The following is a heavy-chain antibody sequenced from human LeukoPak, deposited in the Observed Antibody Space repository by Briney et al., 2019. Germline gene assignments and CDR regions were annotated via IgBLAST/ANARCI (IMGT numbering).Heavy chain of an antibody. J-gene: IGHJ4*02. D-gene: IGHD3-10*01. CDR1: GFTFSDAW. Sequence: GSLRLSCAASGFTFSDAWMSWVRQAPGKGLEWVGRIKSKTDGGTTDYAAPVKGRFTISRDDSKNTLYLQMNSLKTEDTAVYYCTTGGNYYVSGSHFDYWGQGTLVTVSS. CDR3: TTGGNYYVSGSHFDY. CDR2: IKSKTDGGTT. V-gene: IGHV3-15*01.